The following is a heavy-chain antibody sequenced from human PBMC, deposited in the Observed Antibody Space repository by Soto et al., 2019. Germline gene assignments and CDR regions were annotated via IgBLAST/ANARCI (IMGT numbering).Heavy chain of an antibody. CDR3: AIGLRDYYDSSGYYLNAFDI. CDR1: VGSISSGTYY. Sequence: SETLSLTCTVSVGSISSGTYYWSWIRQHPGKGLEWIEYIYYSGSTYYNPSLKSRVTISVDTSKNQFSLKLSSVTAADTAVYYCAIGLRDYYDSSGYYLNAFDIWGQGTMVTVSS. CDR2: IYYSGST. V-gene: IGHV4-31*03. J-gene: IGHJ3*02. D-gene: IGHD3-22*01.